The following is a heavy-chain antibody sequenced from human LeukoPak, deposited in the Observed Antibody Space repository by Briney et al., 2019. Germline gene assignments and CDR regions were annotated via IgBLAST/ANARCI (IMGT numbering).Heavy chain of an antibody. CDR2: ISSSSTYI. Sequence: GSLRLSCAASGFTFKSYSMNWVRQAPGKGLEWVSSISSSSTYIYYADSVKGRFTISRDNAKNSVYLQMNSLRAEDTAVYYCARDGSGFDYWGQGTLVTVSS. CDR1: GFTFKSYS. D-gene: IGHD6-19*01. J-gene: IGHJ4*02. CDR3: ARDGSGFDY. V-gene: IGHV3-21*01.